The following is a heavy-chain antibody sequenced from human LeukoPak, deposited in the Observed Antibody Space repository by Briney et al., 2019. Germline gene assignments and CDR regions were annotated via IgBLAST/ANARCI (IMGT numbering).Heavy chain of an antibody. J-gene: IGHJ3*02. CDR3: AKDIAVAGLDAFDI. CDR2: VNSDGSST. CDR1: GFTFSSHW. V-gene: IGHV3-74*01. Sequence: PGGSLRLSCAASGFTFSSHWMHWVRQAPGKGLIWVSRVNSDGSSTTYADSVKGRFTISRDNSKNTLYLQMNSLRAEDTAVYYCAKDIAVAGLDAFDIWGQGTMVTVSS. D-gene: IGHD6-19*01.